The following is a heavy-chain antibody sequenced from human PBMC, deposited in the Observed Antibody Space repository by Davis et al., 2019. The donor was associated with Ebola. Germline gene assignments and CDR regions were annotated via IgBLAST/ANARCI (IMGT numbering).Heavy chain of an antibody. CDR3: AKEAGYTTGWYPGY. CDR1: GFTFSSYA. D-gene: IGHD6-19*01. CDR2: ISGSGGST. V-gene: IGHV3-23*01. J-gene: IGHJ4*02. Sequence: PGGSLRLSCAASGFTFSSYAMSWVRQAPGKGLEWVSAISGSGGSTYYADSVKGRFTISRDNSKNTLYLRMNSLRPEDTAVYYCAKEAGYTTGWYPGYWGQGTLVTVSS.